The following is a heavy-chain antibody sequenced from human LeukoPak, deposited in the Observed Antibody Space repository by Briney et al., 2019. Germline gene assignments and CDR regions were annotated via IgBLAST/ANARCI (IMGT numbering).Heavy chain of an antibody. CDR2: ISLDGRST. CDR3: ARAHDGNYGRFDN. J-gene: IGHJ4*02. D-gene: IGHD1-7*01. Sequence: PGGSLRLSCAASGFTFSSYWIHWVRQAPGKGLVWVSRISLDGRSTTYADSVKGRFTISRDKAKNTLYLQMNSLSAEDTAVYYCARAHDGNYGRFDNWGQGTLVTVSS. V-gene: IGHV3-74*01. CDR1: GFTFSSYW.